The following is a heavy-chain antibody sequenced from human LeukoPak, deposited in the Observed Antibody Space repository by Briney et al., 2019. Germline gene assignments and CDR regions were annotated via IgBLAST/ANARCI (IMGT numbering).Heavy chain of an antibody. CDR1: DYTFSSYG. CDR2: ISGYNGNA. Sequence: ASVKVSCKASDYTFSSYGISWVRQAPGEGVEWMGWISGYNGNAKYAHKVQGRVTMTTDTSTGTAYMELRSLRSDDTAVYYCARAYSYGSDYYYGMDVWGQGTTVTVSS. D-gene: IGHD5-18*01. CDR3: ARAYSYGSDYYYGMDV. V-gene: IGHV1-18*01. J-gene: IGHJ6*02.